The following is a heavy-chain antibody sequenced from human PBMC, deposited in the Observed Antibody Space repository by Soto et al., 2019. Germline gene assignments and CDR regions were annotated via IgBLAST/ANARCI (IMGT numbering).Heavy chain of an antibody. Sequence: ASVKVSCKTFGYPFTSFSISWVRQAPGQGLEWMGWISGYNADTRYAEHLQDGVTLTTDTSTNTAYMELENLKSDDTAVYYCARDLDTYVYLGACCFEYCVQGSRFTVFS. D-gene: IGHD3-10*02. V-gene: IGHV1-18*01. J-gene: IGHJ4*02. CDR3: ARDLDTYVYLGACCFEY. CDR1: GYPFTSFS. CDR2: ISGYNADT.